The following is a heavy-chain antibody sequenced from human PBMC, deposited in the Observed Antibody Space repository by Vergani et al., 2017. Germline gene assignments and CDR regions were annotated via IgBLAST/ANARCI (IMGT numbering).Heavy chain of an antibody. Sequence: EVQLVESGGGVVQPGGSLRLSCAASGFTFSSYAMSWVRQAPGKGLEWVSAISGSGGSTYYADSVKGRFTISRDNSKNTLYLQMNSLRAEDTAVYYCAKDSSGEDGDYYYGMDVWGQGTTVTVSS. D-gene: IGHD2-21*01. V-gene: IGHV3-23*04. CDR3: AKDSSGEDGDYYYGMDV. CDR2: ISGSGGST. CDR1: GFTFSSYA. J-gene: IGHJ6*02.